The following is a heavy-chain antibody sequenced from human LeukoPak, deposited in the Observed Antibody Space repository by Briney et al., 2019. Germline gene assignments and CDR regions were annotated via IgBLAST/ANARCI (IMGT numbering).Heavy chain of an antibody. CDR2: ISGGGDNT. CDR1: GFPFSSFA. Sequence: PGGSLRLSCAASGFPFSSFAMSWVRQAPGKGLEWVSTISGGGDNTYFADSVKGRFTISRDNSKNTLFLQMVSLRAEDTALYYCAKFEGALLGNYYMDVWGKGTTVTVSS. V-gene: IGHV3-23*01. J-gene: IGHJ6*03. CDR3: AKFEGALLGNYYMDV.